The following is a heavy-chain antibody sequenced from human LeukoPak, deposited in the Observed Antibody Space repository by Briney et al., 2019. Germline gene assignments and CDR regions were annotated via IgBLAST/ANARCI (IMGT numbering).Heavy chain of an antibody. D-gene: IGHD1-26*01. J-gene: IGHJ6*03. Sequence: GGSLRLSCAASGFTVSSNHMGWVRQAPGLGLEWVSVIYNGGSTYYADSVKGRFTISRDSCKNTLYLQMNSLRAEDTAVYYCARDPYSGSYGNYYYYFMDVWGKGTTVTISS. CDR1: GFTVSSNH. CDR3: ARDPYSGSYGNYYYYFMDV. CDR2: IYNGGST. V-gene: IGHV3-53*01.